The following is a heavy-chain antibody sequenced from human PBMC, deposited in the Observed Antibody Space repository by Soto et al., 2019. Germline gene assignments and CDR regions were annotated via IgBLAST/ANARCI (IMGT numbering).Heavy chain of an antibody. V-gene: IGHV3-66*01. Sequence: EVRLVESGGGLVQPGGSLRLSCAASGFIVSGIFMTWVRQVPGKGPEWVSTLSSGDKTYYADSVRGRFTISRDSSKNTLFLQMNTLRAEDTAVYHCARDIFGGSYDFWHGGQGTLVTVSS. CDR3: ARDIFGGSYDFWH. J-gene: IGHJ4*02. D-gene: IGHD3-3*01. CDR1: GFIVSGIF. CDR2: LSSGDKT.